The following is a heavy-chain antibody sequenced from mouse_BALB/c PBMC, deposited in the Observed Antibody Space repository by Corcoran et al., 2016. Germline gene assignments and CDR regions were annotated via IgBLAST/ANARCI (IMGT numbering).Heavy chain of an antibody. CDR3: SRYSPAWSAY. D-gene: IGHD2-12*01. V-gene: IGHV9-1*02. J-gene: IGHJ3*01. CDR1: GYTFTNYG. Sequence: QIQLVQSGPELKKPGETVKISCKASGYTFTNYGMNWVKQAPGKGLTWMGWINTYPGEPTYADDFKGRFAFSLETSASTAYLQINNLNNEDLATYFFSRYSPAWSAYWGQGILVTVSA. CDR2: INTYPGEP.